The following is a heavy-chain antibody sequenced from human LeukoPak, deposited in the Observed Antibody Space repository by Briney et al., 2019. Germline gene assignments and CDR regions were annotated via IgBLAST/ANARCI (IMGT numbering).Heavy chain of an antibody. CDR2: INERGTDS. CDR3: VRDETLWTLDW. Sequence: PGASLRLSCTASGFTFSGHWIHWVRQPPGMGLVWISRINERGTDSMYAESVKGRFTISRDNAKNTVYLQMNSLRAEDTAVYYCVRDETLWTLDWWGQGTLVSVSS. V-gene: IGHV3-74*03. D-gene: IGHD1-1*01. J-gene: IGHJ4*02. CDR1: GFTFSGHW.